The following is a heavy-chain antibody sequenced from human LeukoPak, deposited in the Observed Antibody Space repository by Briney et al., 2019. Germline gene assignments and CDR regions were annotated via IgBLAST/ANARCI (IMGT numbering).Heavy chain of an antibody. CDR1: GGTFSSYA. D-gene: IGHD6-13*01. CDR3: ARGQLSSSWYYSWFDP. CDR2: IIPILGIA. Sequence: SVKVSCKASGGTFSSYAISWVRQAPGPGLEWMGRIIPILGIANYAQKFQGRVTITADKSTSTAYMELSSLRSEDTAVYYCARGQLSSSWYYSWFDPWGQGTLVTVSS. J-gene: IGHJ5*02. V-gene: IGHV1-69*04.